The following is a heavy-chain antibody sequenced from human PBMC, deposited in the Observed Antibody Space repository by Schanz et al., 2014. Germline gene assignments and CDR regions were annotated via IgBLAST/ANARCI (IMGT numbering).Heavy chain of an antibody. CDR1: GFTFSDNF. Sequence: QEQLVESGGGLVKPGGSLRLSCAASGFTFSDNFMSWIRQAPGKGLEWISYITTSTSYTNYADSVKGRFTISRDNAKKSLFLQMNSLRAEDTAVYYCARLGRMGAFDIWGQGTMVTVSS. CDR3: ARLGRMGAFDI. D-gene: IGHD2-8*01. V-gene: IGHV3-11*06. J-gene: IGHJ3*02. CDR2: ITTSTSYT.